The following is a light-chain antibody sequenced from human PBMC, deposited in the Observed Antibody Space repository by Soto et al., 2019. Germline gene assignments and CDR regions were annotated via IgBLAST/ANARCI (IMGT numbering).Light chain of an antibody. CDR2: GIS. CDR1: QAIRND. J-gene: IGKJ2*03. CDR3: LHAALFPYS. Sequence: AIQMTQSPSSLSASVGDTVTFTCRASQAIRNDLGWFQQRPGQPPKLLIYGISILQTGVPSRFSGSGSGTDFPLTISGLQPEDFATYYCLHAALFPYSFGQGTRLEI. V-gene: IGKV1-6*01.